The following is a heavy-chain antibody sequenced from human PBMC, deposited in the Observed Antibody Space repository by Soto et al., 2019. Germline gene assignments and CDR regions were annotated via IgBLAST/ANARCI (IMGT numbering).Heavy chain of an antibody. D-gene: IGHD3-22*01. Sequence: SDTLSLTCTVSGGSISSSSYYWGWIRQPPGKGLEWIGSIYYSGSTYYNPSLKSRVTISVDTSKNQFSLKLSSVTAADTAVYYCARHYLSITMIVVVYFDYWGQGTLVTVSS. CDR1: GGSISSSSYY. CDR2: IYYSGST. CDR3: ARHYLSITMIVVVYFDY. J-gene: IGHJ4*02. V-gene: IGHV4-39*01.